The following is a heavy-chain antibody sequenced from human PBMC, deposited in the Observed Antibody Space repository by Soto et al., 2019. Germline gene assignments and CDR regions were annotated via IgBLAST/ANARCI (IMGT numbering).Heavy chain of an antibody. J-gene: IGHJ6*02. Sequence: GGSLRLSCAASGFTFSSYAMHWVRQAPGKGLEWVAVISYDGSNKYYADSVKGRFTISRDNSKNTLYLQMNSLRAEDTAVYYCARVGGGASYYDFWSGYYTPGMDVWGQGTTVTVSS. CDR1: GFTFSSYA. CDR2: ISYDGSNK. CDR3: ARVGGGASYYDFWSGYYTPGMDV. V-gene: IGHV3-30-3*01. D-gene: IGHD3-3*01.